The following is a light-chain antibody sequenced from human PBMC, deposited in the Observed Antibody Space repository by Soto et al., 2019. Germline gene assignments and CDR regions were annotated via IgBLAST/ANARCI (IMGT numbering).Light chain of an antibody. CDR3: TSPTPGSLYV. V-gene: IGLV2-14*01. J-gene: IGLJ1*01. CDR1: SSDVGNYNY. CDR2: MVS. Sequence: QSVLTQPASVSGSPGQSITISCTGTSSDVGNYNYVSWYQQYPGRVPKLLIYMVSNRASGVSHRFSGSQSGNTASLTISGLPAEDEADYFCTSPTPGSLYVFGTGTKVTVL.